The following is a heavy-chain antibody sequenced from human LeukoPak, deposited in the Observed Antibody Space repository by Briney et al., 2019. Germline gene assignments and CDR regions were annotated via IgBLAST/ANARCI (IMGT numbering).Heavy chain of an antibody. D-gene: IGHD6-19*01. CDR1: GYSISSGYY. CDR3: ARDLVAVAGGDY. V-gene: IGHV4-38-2*02. J-gene: IGHJ4*02. CDR2: IYHSGST. Sequence: SETLSLTCTVSGYSISSGYYWGWIRQPPGKGLEWIGSIYHSGSTYYNPSLKSRVTISVDTSKNQFSLKLGSVTAADTAVYYCARDLVAVAGGDYWGQGTLVTVSS.